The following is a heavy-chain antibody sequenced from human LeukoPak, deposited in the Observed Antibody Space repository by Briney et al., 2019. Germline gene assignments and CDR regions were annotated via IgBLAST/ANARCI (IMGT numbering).Heavy chain of an antibody. J-gene: IGHJ4*02. CDR1: GFTFNNYE. Sequence: GGSLRLSCAGSGFTFNNYEMNWVRQAPGKGLEWVSYISSSGGAMYYADSVKGRFTISRDNAKNSLYLQMNGLRAVDTAVYYCASGPADYLESSGYFLHWGQGALVTVSS. CDR2: ISSSGGAM. V-gene: IGHV3-48*03. CDR3: ASGPADYLESSGYFLH. D-gene: IGHD3-22*01.